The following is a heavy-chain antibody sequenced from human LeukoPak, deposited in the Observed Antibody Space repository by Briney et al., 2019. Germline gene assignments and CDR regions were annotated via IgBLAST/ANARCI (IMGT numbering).Heavy chain of an antibody. CDR1: GFTFSSYA. V-gene: IGHV3-30-3*01. CDR3: ATSRDTTGTTFDY. Sequence: GGSLRLSCAASGFTFSSYAMHWVRQAPGKGLEWVAVISYDGSNKYYADSVKGRFTISRDNSKNTLYLQMNSLRAEDTAVYYCATSRDTTGTTFDYWGQGTLVTVSS. CDR2: ISYDGSNK. D-gene: IGHD1-1*01. J-gene: IGHJ4*02.